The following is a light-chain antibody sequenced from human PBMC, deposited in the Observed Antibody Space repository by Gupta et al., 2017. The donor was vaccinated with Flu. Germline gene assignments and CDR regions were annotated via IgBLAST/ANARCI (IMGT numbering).Light chain of an antibody. J-gene: IGLJ3*02. CDR1: SGHSSYA. CDR3: QTWVTGVQV. CDR2: LNSDGSH. V-gene: IGLV4-69*01. Sequence: QLVLTQSPSASASLGASVKLICTLSSGHSSYAIAWHHQQPEKGPRYLMYLNSDGSHSKGDGIPDRFSGSSSGAERYLTISSLQSEDEADYYCQTWVTGVQVFGGGTKLTVL.